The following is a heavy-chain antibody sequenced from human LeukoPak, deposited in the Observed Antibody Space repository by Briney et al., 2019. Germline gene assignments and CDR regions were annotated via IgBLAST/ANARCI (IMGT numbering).Heavy chain of an antibody. CDR3: TRLRVEMQQLMNS. Sequence: PGGSLRLSCAASGFTFSGSAMHWVRQASGKGLEWVGRIRSKANSYATAYAASVKGRFTISRDDSKNTAYLQMNSLKTEDTAVYYCTRLRVEMQQLMNSWGQGTLVTVSS. V-gene: IGHV3-73*01. D-gene: IGHD6-13*01. CDR1: GFTFSGSA. J-gene: IGHJ4*02. CDR2: IRSKANSYAT.